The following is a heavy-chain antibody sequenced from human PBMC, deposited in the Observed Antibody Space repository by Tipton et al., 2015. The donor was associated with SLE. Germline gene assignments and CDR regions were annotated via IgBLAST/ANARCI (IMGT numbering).Heavy chain of an antibody. D-gene: IGHD3-22*01. Sequence: LRLSCTVSGGSISSSSYYWGWIRQPPGKGLEWIGSIYYSGSTYYNPSLKSRVTISVDTSKNQFSLRLSSVTAADTTVYYCARVSRGYYYDSSGYYYFDYWGQGTLVTVSS. V-gene: IGHV4-39*01. CDR1: GGSISSSSYY. CDR3: ARVSRGYYYDSSGYYYFDY. J-gene: IGHJ4*02. CDR2: IYYSGST.